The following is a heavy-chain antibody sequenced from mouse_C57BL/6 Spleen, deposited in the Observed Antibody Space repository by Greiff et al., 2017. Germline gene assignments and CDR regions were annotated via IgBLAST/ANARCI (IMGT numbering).Heavy chain of an antibody. D-gene: IGHD2-4*01. CDR2: INPYNGGT. J-gene: IGHJ3*01. Sequence: VQLQQSGPVLVKPGASVKMSCKASGYTFTDYYMNWVKQSHGQSLEWIGVINPYNGGTSYNQKFKGKATLTVDKSSSTAYMELNSLTSEDSAVYYCARSEDYDVAWFAYWGQGTLVTVSA. CDR1: GYTFTDYY. CDR3: ARSEDYDVAWFAY. V-gene: IGHV1-19*01.